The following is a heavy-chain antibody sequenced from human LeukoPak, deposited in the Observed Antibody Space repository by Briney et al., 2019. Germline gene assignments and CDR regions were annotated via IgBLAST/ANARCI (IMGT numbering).Heavy chain of an antibody. J-gene: IGHJ5*02. CDR2: ISSSGSTI. Sequence: GGSLRLSCAASGFTFSSYEMNWVRQAPGKGLEWVSYISSSGSTIYYADSVKGRFTISRDSAKNSLYLQMNSLRAEDTAVYYCARGGGALAMVLRNWFDPWGQGTLVTVSS. CDR3: ARGGGALAMVLRNWFDP. D-gene: IGHD4/OR15-4a*01. CDR1: GFTFSSYE. V-gene: IGHV3-48*03.